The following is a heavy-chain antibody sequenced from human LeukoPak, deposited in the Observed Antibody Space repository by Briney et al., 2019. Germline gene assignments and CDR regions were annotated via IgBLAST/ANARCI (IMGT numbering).Heavy chain of an antibody. CDR3: ASSTGDFDY. CDR1: GYTFTSYG. Sequence: SVKVSCKASGYTFTSYGISWVRQAPGQGLEWMGGIIPIFGTANYAQKFQGRVTITTDESTSTAYMELSSLRSEDTAVYYCASSTGDFDYWGQGTLVTVSS. CDR2: IIPIFGTA. J-gene: IGHJ4*02. D-gene: IGHD7-27*01. V-gene: IGHV1-69*05.